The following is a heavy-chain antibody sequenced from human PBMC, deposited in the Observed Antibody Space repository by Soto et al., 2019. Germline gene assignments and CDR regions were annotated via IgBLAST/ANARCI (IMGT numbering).Heavy chain of an antibody. J-gene: IGHJ5*02. CDR2: IWYDGSNK. CDR1: GFTFSSLG. CDR3: ARARSKVLRYFDWLLYS. V-gene: IGHV3-33*01. D-gene: IGHD3-9*01. Sequence: PGRSLRLPNAASGFTFSSLGMHWVRQAPGKGLEWVAVIWYDGSNKYYADSVKGRFTISRDNSKNTLYLQMNSLRAEDTAVYYCARARSKVLRYFDWLLYSWGQGTLVTSPQ.